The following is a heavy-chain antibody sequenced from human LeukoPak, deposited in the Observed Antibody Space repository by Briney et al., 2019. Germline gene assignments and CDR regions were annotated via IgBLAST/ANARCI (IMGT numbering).Heavy chain of an antibody. V-gene: IGHV3-23*01. CDR3: ASHYGSGSSNWLDP. CDR1: GFTFSNYG. Sequence: GGSLRLSCAASGFTFSNYGMSWVRQAPGRGWEWVSAISGSGDSTYYADSVKGRFTISRGNSKNTLYLQMNSLRAEDTAVYYCASHYGSGSSNWLDPWGQGTLVTVSS. D-gene: IGHD3-10*01. J-gene: IGHJ5*02. CDR2: ISGSGDST.